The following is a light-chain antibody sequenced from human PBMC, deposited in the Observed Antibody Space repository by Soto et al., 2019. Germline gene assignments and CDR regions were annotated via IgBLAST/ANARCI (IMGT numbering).Light chain of an antibody. Sequence: HSVLTQPASVSGSPGQSITISCTGTSSDVGGYNYVSWYQQHPGKAPKLMIYEVSNRPSGVSNRFSGSKSGNTASLTISGLQAEDEADYYCSSYTSSSTLNWVFGGGTKVTVL. J-gene: IGLJ3*02. CDR3: SSYTSSSTLNWV. CDR1: SSDVGGYNY. V-gene: IGLV2-14*01. CDR2: EVS.